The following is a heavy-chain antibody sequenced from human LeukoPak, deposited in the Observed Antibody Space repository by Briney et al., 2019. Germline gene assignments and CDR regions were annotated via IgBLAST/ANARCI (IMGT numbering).Heavy chain of an antibody. J-gene: IGHJ4*02. CDR1: GYTFSDYY. CDR2: INPNSGGT. V-gene: IGHV1-2*02. Sequence: GASVKVSCKTSGYTFSDYYIHWIRQAPGQGLEWMGWINPNSGGTNYAQKFQGRVTMTRDTSISTAYMELSRLRSDDTAVYYCARDSTVLRYFDWLLYRGGMADYWGQGTLVTVSS. D-gene: IGHD3-9*01. CDR3: ARDSTVLRYFDWLLYRGGMADY.